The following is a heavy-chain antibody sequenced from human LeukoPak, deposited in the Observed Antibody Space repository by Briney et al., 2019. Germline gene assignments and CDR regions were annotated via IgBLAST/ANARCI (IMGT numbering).Heavy chain of an antibody. CDR2: ISGSGGST. CDR1: GFIVSSND. CDR3: AKDRGSYYRN. D-gene: IGHD1-26*01. Sequence: GGSLRLSCAVSGFIVSSNDMSWVRQAPGKGLEWVSAISGSGGSTYYADSVKGRFTISRDNSKNTLYLQMNSLRAEDTAVYYCAKDRGSYYRNWGQGTLVTVSS. V-gene: IGHV3-23*01. J-gene: IGHJ4*02.